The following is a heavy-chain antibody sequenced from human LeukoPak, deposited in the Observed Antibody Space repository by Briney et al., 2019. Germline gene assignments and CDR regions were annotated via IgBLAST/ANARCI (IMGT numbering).Heavy chain of an antibody. CDR2: ISHDSSNK. D-gene: IGHD3-3*01. J-gene: IGHJ6*02. Sequence: GGSLRLSCAASGFTFTTFAMYWVRQAPGKGLEWVALISHDSSNKYYADSVKGRFTISRDNSKNTVYLQMNSPRAEDTAVYYCARVGGDVLSGHRTGYYYAMDVWGQGSTVTVSS. V-gene: IGHV3-30*04. CDR1: GFTFTTFA. CDR3: ARVGGDVLSGHRTGYYYAMDV.